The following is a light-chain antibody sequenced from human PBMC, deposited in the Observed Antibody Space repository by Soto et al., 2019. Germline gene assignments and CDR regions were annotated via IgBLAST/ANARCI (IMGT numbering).Light chain of an antibody. CDR2: CAS. V-gene: IGKV3-20*01. CDR3: QQYCSSLT. J-gene: IGKJ4*01. CDR1: QTISSNY. Sequence: EIVLTQSPGTLSLSPGERATLSCRASQTISSNYLAWYQQKPGQAPMLFIYCASRKATGIPYRFSGSWSGTDFTLTISRLQPEDFALYYCQQYCSSLTFGGGTKVEIK.